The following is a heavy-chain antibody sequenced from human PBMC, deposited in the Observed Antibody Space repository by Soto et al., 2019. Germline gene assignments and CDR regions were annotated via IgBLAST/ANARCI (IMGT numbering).Heavy chain of an antibody. CDR1: GFTFRDYY. V-gene: IGHV3-11*05. J-gene: IGHJ6*02. Sequence: QVQLVESGGGLVRPGGSLRLSCEASGFTFRDYYMTWFRQAPGKGLEWLSYIDSSTKYTNYADSVKGRFTISRDNAKNSPYLQMNSLRADDTAVYYCAREYYYTMDVWGQGTMVTGSS. CDR2: IDSSTKYT. CDR3: AREYYYTMDV.